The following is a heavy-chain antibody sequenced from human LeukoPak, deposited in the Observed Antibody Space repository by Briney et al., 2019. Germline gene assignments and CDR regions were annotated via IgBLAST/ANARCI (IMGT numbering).Heavy chain of an antibody. Sequence: SVKVSCKASGGTFSSYAISWVRQAPGQGLEWMGRIIPILGIANYAQKFQGRVTMTTDTSTSTAYMELKSLRADDTAVYYCARDGTSTDDYWGQGTLVTVSS. CDR1: GGTFSSYA. J-gene: IGHJ4*02. CDR2: IIPILGIA. D-gene: IGHD2-2*01. V-gene: IGHV1-69*04. CDR3: ARDGTSTDDY.